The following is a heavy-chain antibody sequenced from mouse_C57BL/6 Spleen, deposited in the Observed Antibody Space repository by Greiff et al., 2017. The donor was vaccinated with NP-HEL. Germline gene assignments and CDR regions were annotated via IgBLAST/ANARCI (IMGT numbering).Heavy chain of an antibody. CDR3: ARSIYYGNPDWYFDV. Sequence: QVQLQQSGAELVRPGTSVKMSCKASGYTFTNYWIGWAKQRPGHGLEWIGDIYPGGGYTNYNEKFKGKATLTADKSSSTAYMQFSSLTSEDSAIYYCARSIYYGNPDWYFDVWGTGTTVTVSS. CDR2: IYPGGGYT. D-gene: IGHD2-1*01. CDR1: GYTFTNYW. V-gene: IGHV1-63*01. J-gene: IGHJ1*03.